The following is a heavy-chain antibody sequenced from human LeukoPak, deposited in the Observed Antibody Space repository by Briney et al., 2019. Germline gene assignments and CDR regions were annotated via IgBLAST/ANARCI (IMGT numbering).Heavy chain of an antibody. Sequence: GGSLRLTCAASGFTFSGSAMHWVRQASGKGLEWVGRIGGKVNSYATVYAAPVKGRFTISRDDSKNTAYLQMNSLKSEDTAVYYCIRQAPVYETLTGQPLDHWGQGTLVTVSS. CDR1: GFTFSGSA. J-gene: IGHJ5*02. D-gene: IGHD3-9*01. CDR2: IGGKVNSYAT. V-gene: IGHV3-73*01. CDR3: IRQAPVYETLTGQPLDH.